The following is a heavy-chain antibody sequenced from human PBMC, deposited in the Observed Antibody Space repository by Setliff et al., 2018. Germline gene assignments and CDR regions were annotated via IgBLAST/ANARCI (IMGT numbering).Heavy chain of an antibody. CDR3: ARAYSSSWYVWSWTFDY. Sequence: GASVKVSCKASGGTFSSYAISWVRQAPGQGLEWMGGIIPIFATANYPQKFQGRVTITTDESTSTAYMELSSLRSEDTAVYYCARAYSSSWYVWSWTFDYWGQGTLVTVSS. CDR2: IIPIFATA. CDR1: GGTFSSYA. D-gene: IGHD6-13*01. J-gene: IGHJ4*02. V-gene: IGHV1-69*05.